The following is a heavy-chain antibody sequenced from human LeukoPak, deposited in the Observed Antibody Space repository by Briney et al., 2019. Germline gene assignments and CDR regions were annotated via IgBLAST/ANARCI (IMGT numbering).Heavy chain of an antibody. D-gene: IGHD3-16*02. CDR2: IYYTGST. J-gene: IGHJ4*02. Sequence: PSQTLSLTCTVSGGSIRNGDYYWSWIRQHPGKGLEWIGYIYYTGSTYYNASLKSRVTISLDTSKNRFSLKLSAVTAADTAVYYCARGYYDYVWGSYLPVDYWGQGTLVIVSS. CDR1: GGSIRNGDYY. V-gene: IGHV4-31*03. CDR3: ARGYYDYVWGSYLPVDY.